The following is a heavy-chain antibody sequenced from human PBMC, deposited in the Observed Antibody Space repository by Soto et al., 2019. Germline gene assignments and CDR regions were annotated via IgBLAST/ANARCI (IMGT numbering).Heavy chain of an antibody. V-gene: IGHV3-21*01. CDR2: ISSSSSYI. CDR1: GFTFSSYS. D-gene: IGHD3-22*01. J-gene: IGHJ4*02. CDR3: ARQKPPTYYYDSSGYSTGNTFDY. Sequence: GGSLRLSCAASGFTFSSYSMYWVRQAPGKGLEWVSSISSSSSYIYYADSVKGRFTISRDNAKNSLYLQMNSLRAEDTAVYYCARQKPPTYYYDSSGYSTGNTFDYWGQGTLVTVSS.